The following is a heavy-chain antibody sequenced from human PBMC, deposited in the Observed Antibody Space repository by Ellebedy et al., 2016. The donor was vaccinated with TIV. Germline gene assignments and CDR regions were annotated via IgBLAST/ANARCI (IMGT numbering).Heavy chain of an antibody. D-gene: IGHD6-19*01. V-gene: IGHV3-23*01. CDR3: TNSDLYSSGWLFES. Sequence: GESLKISCAASGFTFSCCAMSWVRQTPGKGLEWVSVISNSGDTTYADYVKGRFTISRDNSKDTLFLQMNSLRAEDTALYYCTNSDLYSSGWLFESWGQGSLVTVSS. J-gene: IGHJ4*02. CDR1: GFTFSCCA. CDR2: ISNSGDTT.